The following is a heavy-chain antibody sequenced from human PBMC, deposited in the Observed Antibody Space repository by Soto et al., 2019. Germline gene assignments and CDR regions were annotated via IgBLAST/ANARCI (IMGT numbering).Heavy chain of an antibody. CDR1: GGSFSGYY. CDR3: AREGIAVAGTFDP. Sequence: QVQLQQWGAGLLKPSETLSLTCAVYGGSFSGYYWSWIRQPPGKGLEWIGEINHSGSTNYNPSLKSRVTIAVDTSKNQFSLKLSSVTAADTAVYYCAREGIAVAGTFDPWGQGTLVTVSS. D-gene: IGHD6-19*01. CDR2: INHSGST. V-gene: IGHV4-34*01. J-gene: IGHJ5*02.